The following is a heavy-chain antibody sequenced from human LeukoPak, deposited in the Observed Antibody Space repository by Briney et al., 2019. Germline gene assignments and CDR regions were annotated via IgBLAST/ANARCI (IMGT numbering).Heavy chain of an antibody. CDR3: ATGYDSFSGYYFDH. CDR1: GFTFSECY. D-gene: IGHD3-9*01. CDR2: ISSSSSHT. V-gene: IGHV3-11*03. J-gene: IGHJ4*02. Sequence: GETLSLSCAASGFTFSECYMSWIREPRGKGLEWVSYISSSSSHTNYADSVQGQFTSSRDNAKNSLYLEMNSLRAEDTAVYYCATGYDSFSGYYFDHWGQGTLVTVSS.